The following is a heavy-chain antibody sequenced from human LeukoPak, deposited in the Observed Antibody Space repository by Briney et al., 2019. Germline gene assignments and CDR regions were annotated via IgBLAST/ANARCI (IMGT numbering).Heavy chain of an antibody. CDR3: ARGCSGGSCFGDFDY. Sequence: GGSLRLSCVASGFTFSSYGMNWVRQAPGKGLEWISYISSMRSTIYYADSVKGRFTISRDNAKNSLYLQMNSLRDEDTAVYYCARGCSGGSCFGDFDYWGQGTLGTVSS. CDR1: GFTFSSYG. D-gene: IGHD2-15*01. J-gene: IGHJ4*02. CDR2: ISSMRSTI. V-gene: IGHV3-48*02.